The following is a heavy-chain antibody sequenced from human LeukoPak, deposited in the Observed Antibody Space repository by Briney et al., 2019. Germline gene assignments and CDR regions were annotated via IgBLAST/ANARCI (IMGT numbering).Heavy chain of an antibody. CDR1: GGSISSSSYY. CDR3: AREIVGAPDY. Sequence: SETLSLTCTVSGGSISSSSYYWGWIRQPPGKGLEWIGSIYYSGSTYYNPSLKSRVTISVDTSKNQFSLKLSSVTAADTAVYYCAREIVGAPDYWGQGTLVTVSS. CDR2: IYYSGST. D-gene: IGHD1-26*01. J-gene: IGHJ4*02. V-gene: IGHV4-39*07.